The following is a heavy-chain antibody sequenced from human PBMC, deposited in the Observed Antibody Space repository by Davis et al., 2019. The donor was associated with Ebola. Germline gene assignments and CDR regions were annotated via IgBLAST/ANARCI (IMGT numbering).Heavy chain of an antibody. CDR1: GFTFSAYH. CDR2: IRDSEVT. J-gene: IGHJ3*02. V-gene: IGHV3-23*01. CDR3: AKEPSSGYAFDI. Sequence: PGGSLRLSCAASGFTFSAYHMNWVRQAPGKGLEWVANIRDSEVTYYADSVKGRFTISRDNSKSTLYLQMDSLRAEHTALYYCAKEPSSGYAFDIWGQGTMVTVSS. D-gene: IGHD3-22*01.